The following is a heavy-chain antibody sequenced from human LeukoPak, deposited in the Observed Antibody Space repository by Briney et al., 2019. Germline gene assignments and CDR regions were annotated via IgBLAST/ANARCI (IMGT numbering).Heavy chain of an antibody. Sequence: ASVKVSCKASGGTFSSYAISWVRQAPGQGLEWMGGIIPIFGTANYAQKFQGRVTITADKSTSTAYMELSSLRSEDTAVYYCARGNAVPFYYYYYYMDVWGKGTTVTISS. CDR3: ARGNAVPFYYYYYYMDV. CDR1: GGTFSSYA. V-gene: IGHV1-69*06. CDR2: IIPIFGTA. D-gene: IGHD2/OR15-2a*01. J-gene: IGHJ6*03.